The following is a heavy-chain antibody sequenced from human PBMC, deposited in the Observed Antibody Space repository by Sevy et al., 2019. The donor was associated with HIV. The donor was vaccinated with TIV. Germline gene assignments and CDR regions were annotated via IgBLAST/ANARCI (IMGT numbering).Heavy chain of an antibody. J-gene: IGHJ4*02. CDR2: ISHSGGAI. Sequence: GSLRLSCAAYGFIFSRYEMNWVRQAPGKGLEWVSYISHSGGAINYADSVKGRFTVSRDNAKNSRYLQMDSLRAEDTAVYYCARDLPPSATTVAHFDYWGQGTLVTVSS. CDR3: ARDLPPSATTVAHFDY. V-gene: IGHV3-48*03. CDR1: GFIFSRYE. D-gene: IGHD4-17*01.